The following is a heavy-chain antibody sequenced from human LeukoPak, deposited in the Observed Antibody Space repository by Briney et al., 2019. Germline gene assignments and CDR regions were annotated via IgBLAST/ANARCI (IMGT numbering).Heavy chain of an antibody. V-gene: IGHV3-48*02. J-gene: IGHJ4*02. Sequence: GGSLRLSCAVSGFTFSSFSMNWVRQAPGKGLEWVSYISSTSTNIYYADSVKGQFTVSRDNAKDSLYLQMNSLRDEDTAVYYCARDLISGDYTFDYWGQGALVTVSS. CDR2: ISSTSTNI. CDR3: ARDLISGDYTFDY. D-gene: IGHD1-26*01. CDR1: GFTFSSFS.